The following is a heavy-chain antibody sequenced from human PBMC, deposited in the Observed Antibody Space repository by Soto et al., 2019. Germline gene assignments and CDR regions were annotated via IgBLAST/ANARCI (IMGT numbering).Heavy chain of an antibody. Sequence: GGSLRLSCAASGFTFINSGMHWVRQVPGKGLEWVAIIWSDGSNQYYGDSVKGRFTISRDNSKNTLYLQMNSLRAEDTAVYYCAKEGGYSYGRHFDYWGPGTPVTVSS. CDR1: GFTFINSG. CDR3: AKEGGYSYGRHFDY. J-gene: IGHJ4*02. V-gene: IGHV3-33*06. D-gene: IGHD5-18*01. CDR2: IWSDGSNQ.